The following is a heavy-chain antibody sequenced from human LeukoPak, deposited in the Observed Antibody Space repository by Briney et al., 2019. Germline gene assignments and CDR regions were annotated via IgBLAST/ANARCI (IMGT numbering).Heavy chain of an antibody. CDR3: VQTTGWPGFDY. CDR2: IYNGVPT. V-gene: IGHV4-4*09. CDR1: GAPISRFY. Sequence: SETLSLTCTTTGAPISRFYWSWVRQPPGKGLEWIGNIYNGVPTFFNPSLKSRVTLSVDTSKTQFSLQLASVTAADTAVYYCVQTTGWPGFDYWGQGILVTVSS. J-gene: IGHJ4*02. D-gene: IGHD6-19*01.